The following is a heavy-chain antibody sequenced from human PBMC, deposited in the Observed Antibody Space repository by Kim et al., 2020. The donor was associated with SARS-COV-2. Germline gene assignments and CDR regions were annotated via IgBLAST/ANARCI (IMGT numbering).Heavy chain of an antibody. V-gene: IGHV3-11*05. Sequence: GGSLRLSCAASGFTFSDYYMSWIRQAPGKGLEWVSYISSSSSYTNYADSVKGRFTISRDNAKNSLYLQMNSLRAEDTAVYYCAREGTGGYCSGGSCYGPRVYYGMDVWGQGTTVTVSS. CDR3: AREGTGGYCSGGSCYGPRVYYGMDV. CDR1: GFTFSDYY. CDR2: ISSSSSYT. J-gene: IGHJ6*02. D-gene: IGHD2-15*01.